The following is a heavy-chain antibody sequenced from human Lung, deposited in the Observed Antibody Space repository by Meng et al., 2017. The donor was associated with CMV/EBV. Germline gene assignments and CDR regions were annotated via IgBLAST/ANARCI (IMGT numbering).Heavy chain of an antibody. Sequence: GGSXRLXXAASGFRFDDYGMHWVRQTPGKGLEWVAFIRHDGTNKFYGDSVKGRFTISRDNSKNTVYLQMNSLRPGETAVYYCAKDLWLFGGPNAYFDQWGQGXLVTVSS. CDR2: IRHDGTNK. J-gene: IGHJ4*02. CDR1: GFRFDDYG. D-gene: IGHD3-16*01. V-gene: IGHV3-30*02. CDR3: AKDLWLFGGPNAYFDQ.